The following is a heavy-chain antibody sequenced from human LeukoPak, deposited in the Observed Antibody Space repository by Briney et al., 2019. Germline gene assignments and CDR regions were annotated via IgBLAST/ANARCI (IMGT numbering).Heavy chain of an antibody. CDR3: ASHYYDSSGYYFRPYYFDY. V-gene: IGHV1-69*05. J-gene: IGHJ4*02. Sequence: SVKVSCKASGGTFSSYAISWVQQAPGQGLEWMGRIIPIFGTANYAQKFQGRVTITTDESTSTAYMELSSLRSEDTAVYYCASHYYDSSGYYFRPYYFDYWGQGTLVTVSS. CDR1: GGTFSSYA. D-gene: IGHD3-22*01. CDR2: IIPIFGTA.